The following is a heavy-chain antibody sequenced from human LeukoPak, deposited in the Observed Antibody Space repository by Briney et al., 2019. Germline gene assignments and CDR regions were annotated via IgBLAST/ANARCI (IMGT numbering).Heavy chain of an antibody. D-gene: IGHD6-13*01. J-gene: IGHJ5*02. CDR1: GYTFTGYY. CDR3: AREGQQLVNWFDP. CDR2: INPNSGGT. V-gene: IGHV1-2*02. Sequence: ASVKVSCKASGYTFTGYYMRWVRQAPGQGLEWMGWINPNSGGTNYAQKFQGRVTMTRDTSISTAYMELSRLRSDDTAVYYCAREGQQLVNWFDPWGQGTLVTVSS.